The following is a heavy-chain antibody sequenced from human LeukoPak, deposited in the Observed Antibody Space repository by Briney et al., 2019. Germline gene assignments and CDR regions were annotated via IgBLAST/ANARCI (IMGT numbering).Heavy chain of an antibody. Sequence: GSVKVSCKASGYSFTGYYLHWVRQAPGQGLEWMGWINPKRGGTQYAQKFQGRVTMTTDTSNSTAYMELIRLTSDDTAVYYCARERCGAFDPWGQGTLVTVSS. CDR1: GYSFTGYY. CDR3: ARERCGAFDP. V-gene: IGHV1-2*02. D-gene: IGHD2-21*01. J-gene: IGHJ5*02. CDR2: INPKRGGT.